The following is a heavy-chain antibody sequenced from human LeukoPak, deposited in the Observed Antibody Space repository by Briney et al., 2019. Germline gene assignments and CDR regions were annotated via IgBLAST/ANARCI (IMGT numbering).Heavy chain of an antibody. CDR1: GGSISSGGYS. J-gene: IGHJ5*02. D-gene: IGHD5-18*01. Sequence: SETLTLTCAVSGGSISSGGYSWSWIRQPPGKGLEWIGYIYHSGSTYYNPSLKSRVTISVDRSKNQFSLKLSSVTAADTAVYYCARAERSCGYGNWFDPWGQGTLVTVSS. CDR3: ARAERSCGYGNWFDP. V-gene: IGHV4-30-2*01. CDR2: IYHSGST.